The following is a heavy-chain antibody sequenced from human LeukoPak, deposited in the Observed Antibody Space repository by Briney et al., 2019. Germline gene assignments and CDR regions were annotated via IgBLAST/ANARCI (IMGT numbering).Heavy chain of an antibody. D-gene: IGHD2-2*01. V-gene: IGHV3-9*03. J-gene: IGHJ4*02. CDR2: ISWNSGSI. Sequence: GRSLRRSCAASGFTFDDYAMHWVRQAPGKGLEWVSGISWNSGSIGYADSVKGRFTISKDNAKNSLYLQMNSLRAEDMALYYCAKDSTQYQLGDFDYWGQGTLVTVSS. CDR1: GFTFDDYA. CDR3: AKDSTQYQLGDFDY.